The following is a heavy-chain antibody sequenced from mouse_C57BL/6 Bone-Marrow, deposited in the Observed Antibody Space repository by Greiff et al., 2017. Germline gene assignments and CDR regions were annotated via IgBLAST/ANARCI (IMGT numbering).Heavy chain of an antibody. V-gene: IGHV1-58*01. Sequence: EVQLQQSGADLVRPGSSVKMSCKTSGYTFTSYGFNWLNQKPGQGLEWIVYIYIGNGYTEYNAKFKGKVTLTSDTSSTTAYMQLSSLTTEDSAIYYCARSGKSYGYYFDYWGQGTTLTVSS. D-gene: IGHD1-1*01. CDR1: GYTFTSYG. CDR2: IYIGNGYT. CDR3: ARSGKSYGYYFDY. J-gene: IGHJ2*01.